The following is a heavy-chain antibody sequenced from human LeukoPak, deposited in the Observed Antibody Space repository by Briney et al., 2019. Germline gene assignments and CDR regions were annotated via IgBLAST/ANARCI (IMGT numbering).Heavy chain of an antibody. CDR3: ARDRNRGDFDY. CDR1: GGSISSYY. Sequence: SETLSLTCTVSGGSISSYYWSWIRQPPAKGLEWIGYIYYSGSTNYNPSLKSRVTISVDTSKNQFSLKLSSVTAADTAVYYCARDRNRGDFDYWGQGTLSPSRQ. D-gene: IGHD3-10*01. CDR2: IYYSGST. J-gene: IGHJ4*02. V-gene: IGHV4-59*01.